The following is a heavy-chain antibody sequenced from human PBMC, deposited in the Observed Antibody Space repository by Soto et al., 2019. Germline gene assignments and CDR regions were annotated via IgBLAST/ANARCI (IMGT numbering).Heavy chain of an antibody. J-gene: IGHJ4*02. CDR2: IYHSGST. V-gene: IGHV4-4*02. D-gene: IGHD2-2*01. Sequence: SETLSLTCAVSGGSISSSNWWSWVRQPPGKGLEWIGEIYHSGSTNYNPSLKSRVTISVDKSKNQFSLKLSSVTAADTAVYYCAKDGGPAYCNSPGCSAEHFDYWGQGTQVTVSS. CDR1: GGSISSSNW. CDR3: AKDGGPAYCNSPGCSAEHFDY.